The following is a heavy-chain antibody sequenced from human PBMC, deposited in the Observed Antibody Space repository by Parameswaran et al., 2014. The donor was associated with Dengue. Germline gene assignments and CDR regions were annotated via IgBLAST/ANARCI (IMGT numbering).Heavy chain of an antibody. CDR2: ISWNSGSI. CDR3: AKASGYSGYDSDY. CDR1: GFTFDDYA. D-gene: IGHD5-12*01. V-gene: IGHV3-9*01. Sequence: SLKISCAASGFTFDDYAMHWVRQAPGKDLEWVSGISWNSGSIGYADSVKGRFTISRDNAKNSLYLQMNSLRAEDTALYYCAKASGYSGYDSDYWGQGTLVTVSS. J-gene: IGHJ4*02.